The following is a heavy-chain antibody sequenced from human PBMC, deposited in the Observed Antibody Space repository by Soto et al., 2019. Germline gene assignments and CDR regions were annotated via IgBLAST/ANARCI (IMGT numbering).Heavy chain of an antibody. CDR3: ARESHDILTGPPWVWYFDL. Sequence: QVQLQQWGAGPLRPLETLSLTCGVSGGSFSGYYWAWIRQSPGKGLEWIGEINDRGSINYNPSLQSRVSISVDTSTNHYSLNLRSVTAADTAVYYCARESHDILTGPPWVWYFDLWGRGTLVTVSS. CDR2: INDRGSI. V-gene: IGHV4-34*01. CDR1: GGSFSGYY. D-gene: IGHD3-9*01. J-gene: IGHJ2*01.